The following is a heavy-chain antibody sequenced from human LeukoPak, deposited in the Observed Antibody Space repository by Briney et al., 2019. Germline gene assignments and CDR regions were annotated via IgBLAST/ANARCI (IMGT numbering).Heavy chain of an antibody. V-gene: IGHV3-49*03. D-gene: IGHD6-6*01. CDR2: IRSKAYGGTT. CDR3: ATSPLNRSSGNDY. Sequence: GGSLRLSCTASGFTFGDYAMSWFRQAPGKGLEWVGFIRSKAYGGTTEYAASVKGGFTISRDDSKSIAYLQMNSLKTEDTALYYCATSPLNRSSGNDYWGQGTLVTVSS. J-gene: IGHJ4*02. CDR1: GFTFGDYA.